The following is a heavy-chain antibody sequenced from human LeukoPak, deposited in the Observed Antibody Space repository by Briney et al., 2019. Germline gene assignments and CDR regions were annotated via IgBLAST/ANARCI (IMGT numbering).Heavy chain of an antibody. CDR2: IKEDGSEK. J-gene: IGHJ4*02. V-gene: IGHV3-7*01. CDR3: ARESYSSGWYTGTAY. D-gene: IGHD6-19*01. Sequence: PGGSLRLSCAASGFTFSSYWMSWVREAPGKGLEGVANIKEDGSEKYYVDSVKGRFTISRDNAKNSLYLQMSSLRADDTAVYYCARESYSSGWYTGTAYWGQGTLVTVSS. CDR1: GFTFSSYW.